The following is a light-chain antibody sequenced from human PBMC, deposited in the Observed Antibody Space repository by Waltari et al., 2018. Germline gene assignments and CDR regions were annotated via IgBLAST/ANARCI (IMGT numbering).Light chain of an antibody. V-gene: IGLV3-21*02. J-gene: IGLJ1*01. CDR3: QVWDSGSDHYV. CDR2: DDG. Sequence: SYVLTQPPSVSVAPGQTARISCDGNNIGSKNVHWYQQKPGQAPVLVVYDDGDRPSGIPERFSGSNSGNTATLTISRVDAGDEADYYCQVWDSGSDHYVFGTVTNVTVL. CDR1: NIGSKN.